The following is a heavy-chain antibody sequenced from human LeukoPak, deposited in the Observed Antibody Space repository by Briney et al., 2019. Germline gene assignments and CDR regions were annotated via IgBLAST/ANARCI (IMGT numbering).Heavy chain of an antibody. Sequence: ASVKVSCKASGYAFTSYGISWVRQAPRQGLGWMGWISGYNGNTNYAQKLQGRVTMTTDTSTSTDYMELRSVRSDDTAVYYCARDGRSGGYFGYWGQGTLVTVSS. V-gene: IGHV1-18*01. CDR1: GYAFTSYG. J-gene: IGHJ4*02. CDR2: ISGYNGNT. D-gene: IGHD3-10*01. CDR3: ARDGRSGGYFGY.